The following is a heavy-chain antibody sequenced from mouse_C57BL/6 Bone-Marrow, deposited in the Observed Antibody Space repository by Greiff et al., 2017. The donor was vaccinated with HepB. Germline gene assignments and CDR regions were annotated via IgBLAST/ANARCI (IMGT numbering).Heavy chain of an antibody. J-gene: IGHJ3*01. CDR1: GYTFTSYG. V-gene: IGHV1-81*01. Sequence: QVQLKESGAELARPGASVKLSCKASGYTFTSYGISWVKQSTGQGLEWIGEIYPRSGNTYYNEKFKGKATLTADKSSSTAYMELRSLTSEDSAVYFCAKDPHYYGSSYPFPLFAYWGQGTLVTVSA. D-gene: IGHD1-1*01. CDR3: AKDPHYYGSSYPFPLFAY. CDR2: IYPRSGNT.